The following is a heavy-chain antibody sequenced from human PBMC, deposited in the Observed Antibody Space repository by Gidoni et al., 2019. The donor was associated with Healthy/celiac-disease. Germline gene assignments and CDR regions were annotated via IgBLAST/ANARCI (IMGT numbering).Heavy chain of an antibody. Sequence: QVQLVESGGGVVQPGRSLRLSCAASGFTFSSYPMHWVRQAPGKGLEWVAVISYDGSNKYYADSVKGRFTISRDNSKNTLYLQMNSLRAEDTAVYYCARAGVYYYDSSGYGGLLDYFDYWGQGTLVTVSS. D-gene: IGHD3-22*01. V-gene: IGHV3-30-3*01. CDR1: GFTFSSYP. CDR3: ARAGVYYYDSSGYGGLLDYFDY. CDR2: ISYDGSNK. J-gene: IGHJ4*02.